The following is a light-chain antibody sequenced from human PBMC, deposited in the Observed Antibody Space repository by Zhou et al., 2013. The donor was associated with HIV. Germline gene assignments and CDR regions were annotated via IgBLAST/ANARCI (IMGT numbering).Light chain of an antibody. Sequence: DIVMTQFPIYLPVSPGEPASISCRSNESLMNSNGFNYLDWYRQKPGQSPQLLIYLGSTRASGVPDRFSGSGSGSEFTLRISRVEAEDVGMYYCMQGLQAIAFGQGTRLEIK. J-gene: IGKJ5*01. CDR1: ESLMNSNGFNY. CDR3: MQGLQAIA. V-gene: IGKV2-28*01. CDR2: LGS.